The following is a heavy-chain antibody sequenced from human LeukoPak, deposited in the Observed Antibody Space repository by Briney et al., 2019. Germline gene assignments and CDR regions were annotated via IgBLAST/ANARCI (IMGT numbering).Heavy chain of an antibody. CDR1: GGSISGNF. Sequence: SETLSLTCTVSGGSISGNFWSWIRQPPGKGLEYIGYIYYSGSTYYNPSLESRVTMSVDTSKNQFSLRLSSVTAADTAVYYCARLGGLPGYYFDYWGQGTLVAVSS. CDR2: IYYSGST. V-gene: IGHV4-59*08. J-gene: IGHJ4*02. CDR3: ARLGGLPGYYFDY. D-gene: IGHD3-10*01.